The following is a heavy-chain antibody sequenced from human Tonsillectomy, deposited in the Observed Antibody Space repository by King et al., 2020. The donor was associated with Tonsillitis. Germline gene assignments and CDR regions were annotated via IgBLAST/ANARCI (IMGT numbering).Heavy chain of an antibody. V-gene: IGHV1-46*03. Sequence: VQLVQSGAEVKKPGASVKVSCKASGYTFTSYYMHWVRQAPGQGLEWMGIINPSGGSTSYAQKFQGRVTMTRDTSTSTVYMELSSLRSEDTAVYYCARGRSSSIAVAGKYHFDYWGQGTLVTVSS. CDR3: ARGRSSSIAVAGKYHFDY. J-gene: IGHJ4*02. CDR2: INPSGGST. CDR1: GYTFTSYY. D-gene: IGHD6-19*01.